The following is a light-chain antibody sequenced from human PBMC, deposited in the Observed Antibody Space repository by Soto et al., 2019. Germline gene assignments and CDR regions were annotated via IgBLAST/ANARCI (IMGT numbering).Light chain of an antibody. Sequence: EIVMTQSPATLSVSPGERATPSCRASQGVSRDLAWYQQRPGQPPRLLIYGASTGATGVPARFTGSGSGTEFTLSISSLQSEDFAVYYCQQYSIWPLTFGGGTKVDIK. J-gene: IGKJ4*01. CDR3: QQYSIWPLT. CDR2: GAS. V-gene: IGKV3-15*01. CDR1: QGVSRD.